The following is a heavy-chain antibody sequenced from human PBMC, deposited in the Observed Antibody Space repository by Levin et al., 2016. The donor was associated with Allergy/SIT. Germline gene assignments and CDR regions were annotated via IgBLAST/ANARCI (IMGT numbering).Heavy chain of an antibody. Sequence: LSLTCAVSGFTFPGYYVSWIRQAPGKGLEWVGHISGTGGITIYSDSVKGRFTITRDNANNLVYLQMYSLRAEDTAVYYCARDASRRVPMDVWGQGTTVIVSS. CDR2: ISGTGGIT. D-gene: IGHD5/OR15-5a*01. V-gene: IGHV3-11*01. CDR1: GFTFPGYY. J-gene: IGHJ6*02. CDR3: ARDASRRVPMDV.